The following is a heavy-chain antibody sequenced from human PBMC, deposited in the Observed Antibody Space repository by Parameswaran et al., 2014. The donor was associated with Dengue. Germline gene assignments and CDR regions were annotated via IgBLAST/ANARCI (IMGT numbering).Heavy chain of an antibody. Sequence: WVRQAPGQGLEWMGWINPNSGGTNYAQKFQGRVTMTRDTSISTAYMELSRLRSDDTAVYYCARSYSSSSEDAFDIWGQGTMVTVSS. V-gene: IGHV1-2*02. J-gene: IGHJ3*02. CDR3: ARSYSSSSEDAFDI. D-gene: IGHD6-6*01. CDR2: INPNSGGT.